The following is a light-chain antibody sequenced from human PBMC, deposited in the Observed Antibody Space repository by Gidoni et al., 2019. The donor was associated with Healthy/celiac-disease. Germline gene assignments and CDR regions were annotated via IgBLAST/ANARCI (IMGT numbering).Light chain of an antibody. Sequence: EIVLTQSPATLSLSPGERATLSCRASQSVSSYLAWYHQKPGQAPRLLIYDASNRATGIPARFSGSGSGTDFTFTISSLEPEDFAVYYCQQRSNWPPWTFGQXTKVEIK. CDR3: QQRSNWPPWT. CDR2: DAS. CDR1: QSVSSY. J-gene: IGKJ1*01. V-gene: IGKV3-11*01.